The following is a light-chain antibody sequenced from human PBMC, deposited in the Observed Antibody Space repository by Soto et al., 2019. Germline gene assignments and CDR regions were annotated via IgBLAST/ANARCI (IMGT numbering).Light chain of an antibody. CDR1: HSVSGY. V-gene: IGKV3-11*01. CDR3: QQRSTAMT. CDR2: NTL. J-gene: IGKJ3*01. Sequence: IVLTQSPATLSLSPGERATLSCRASHSVSGYLAWYQQRPGRAPRLLIYNTLNRAPGIPARFSGSGSGTDFTLTISSLEPEDFAVYYCQQRSTAMTFGPGTRVDIK.